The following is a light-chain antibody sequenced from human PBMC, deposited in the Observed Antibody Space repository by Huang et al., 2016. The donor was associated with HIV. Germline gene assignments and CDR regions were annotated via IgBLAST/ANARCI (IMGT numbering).Light chain of an antibody. V-gene: IGKV4-1*01. CDR3: QQYYSSPQT. CDR1: QSAYSRSTNNDY. CDR2: WGS. Sequence: DIIMTQSPDSLAVSLGERATLNCRSSQSAYSRSTNNDYMAWFQQRPGQPPRLRLFWGSTREAGVPDRFSGSGSGTHFTLTIANLEAEDAAIYYCQQYYSSPQTFGQGTRVEVK. J-gene: IGKJ1*01.